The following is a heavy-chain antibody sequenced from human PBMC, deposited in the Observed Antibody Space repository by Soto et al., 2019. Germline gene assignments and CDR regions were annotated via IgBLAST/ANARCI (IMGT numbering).Heavy chain of an antibody. CDR3: ARRWGYSFDY. CDR2: IYYSGST. J-gene: IGHJ4*02. Sequence: LQLQESGPGLVKPSETLSLTCTVSGGSISSYYWGWIRRPPGKGLEWIGSIYYSGSTYYNPSLKSRVTISVDTSKNQFSLKLSSVTAAVTAVYYCARRWGYSFDYWGQGTLVTVSS. D-gene: IGHD7-27*01. CDR1: GGSISSYY. V-gene: IGHV4-39*01.